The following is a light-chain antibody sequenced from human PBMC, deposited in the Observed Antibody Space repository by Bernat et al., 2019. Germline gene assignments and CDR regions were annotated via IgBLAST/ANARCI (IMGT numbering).Light chain of an antibody. Sequence: ELVLTQSPATLSFSTGERATLSCRASQSVSSYLAWYQHTPGQAPRLLIHDASNRAPGIPARFSGSGSGADFTLTISRLEPEDFAVYYCQQRSNWPPITFGHGTRLEIK. CDR1: QSVSSY. CDR3: QQRSNWPPIT. J-gene: IGKJ5*01. V-gene: IGKV3-11*01. CDR2: DAS.